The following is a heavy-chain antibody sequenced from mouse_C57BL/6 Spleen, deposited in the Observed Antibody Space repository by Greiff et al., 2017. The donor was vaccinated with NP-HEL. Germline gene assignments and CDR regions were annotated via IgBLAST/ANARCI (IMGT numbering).Heavy chain of an antibody. CDR1: GYTFTSYW. CDR2: IDPSDSYT. CDR3: ARGGYNYAMDY. Sequence: QVQLQQSGAELVMPGASVKLSCKASGYTFTSYWMHWVKQRPGQGLEWIGEIDPSDSYTNYNQKFKGKSTLTVDKSSSTAYMQLSSLTSEDSAVXYCARGGYNYAMDYWGQGTSVTVSS. J-gene: IGHJ4*01. V-gene: IGHV1-69*01. D-gene: IGHD2-14*01.